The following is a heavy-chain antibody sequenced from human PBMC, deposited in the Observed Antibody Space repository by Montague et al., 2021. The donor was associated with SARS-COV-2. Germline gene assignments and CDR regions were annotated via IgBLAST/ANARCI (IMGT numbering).Heavy chain of an antibody. Sequence: SETLSLTCTVSGGSISGYYWTWIRQPPGKGLEWLGHINYTGSTKYNPSLRSRVTISIDTSKNQFSLKLSTVTAADTAVYYCARDCDYYDSSAGYYYGMDVWGQGTTVTVSS. V-gene: IGHV4-59*01. CDR3: ARDCDYYDSSAGYYYGMDV. CDR1: GGSISGYY. D-gene: IGHD3-22*01. CDR2: INYTGST. J-gene: IGHJ6*02.